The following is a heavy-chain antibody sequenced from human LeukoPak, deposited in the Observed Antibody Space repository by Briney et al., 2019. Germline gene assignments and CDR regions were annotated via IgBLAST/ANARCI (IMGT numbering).Heavy chain of an antibody. CDR2: ISSSSSTI. J-gene: IGHJ4*02. CDR3: ASLNDDYGDYDPIYYFDY. Sequence: GSLRLSCAASGFTFSSYSMNWVRQAPGKGPEWVSYISSSSSTIYYADSVKGRFTISRDNAKNSLYLQMNSLRAEDTAVYYCASLNDDYGDYDPIYYFDYWGQGTLVTVSS. D-gene: IGHD4-17*01. V-gene: IGHV3-48*01. CDR1: GFTFSSYS.